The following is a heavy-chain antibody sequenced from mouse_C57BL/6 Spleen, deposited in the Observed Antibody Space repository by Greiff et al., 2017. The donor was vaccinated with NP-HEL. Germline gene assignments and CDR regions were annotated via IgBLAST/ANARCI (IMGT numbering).Heavy chain of an antibody. V-gene: IGHV1-5*01. J-gene: IGHJ2*01. Sequence: EVQLQQSGTVLARPGASVKMSCKTSGYTFTSYWMHWVKQRPGQGLEWIGAIYPGNSDTSYNQKFKGKAKLTAVTSASTAYMELSSLTSEDSAVYYCTRSGEYDGYYFDYWGQGTTLTVSS. D-gene: IGHD2-14*01. CDR1: GYTFTSYW. CDR3: TRSGEYDGYYFDY. CDR2: IYPGNSDT.